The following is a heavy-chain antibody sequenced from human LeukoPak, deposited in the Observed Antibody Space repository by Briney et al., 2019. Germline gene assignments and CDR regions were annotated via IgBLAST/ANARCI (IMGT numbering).Heavy chain of an antibody. D-gene: IGHD2-2*01. CDR3: ARSGSRVLYCSSTSCPADY. J-gene: IGHJ4*02. CDR2: IYPGDSDT. CDR1: GYSFTSYW. V-gene: IGHV5-51*01. Sequence: SGESLKISCKGSGYSFTSYWIGWVRQMPGKGLEWMGIIYPGDSDTRYSPSFQGQVTISADKSISTAYLQWSSLKASDTAMYYCARSGSRVLYCSSTSCPADYWGQGTLVTVSS.